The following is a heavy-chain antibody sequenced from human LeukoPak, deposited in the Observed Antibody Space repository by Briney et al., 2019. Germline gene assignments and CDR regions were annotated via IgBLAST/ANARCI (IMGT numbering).Heavy chain of an antibody. Sequence: PGGSLRLSCAASGFTFSSYWMSWVRQAPGEGLEWVANIKQDGTEKYYMDSVKGRFSISRDNAKNSLYLQMNALRAEDTAVYYCATGVCSSTSCAPLWFDPWGQGTLVTVSS. J-gene: IGHJ5*02. CDR3: ATGVCSSTSCAPLWFDP. D-gene: IGHD2-2*01. CDR1: GFTFSSYW. V-gene: IGHV3-7*02. CDR2: IKQDGTEK.